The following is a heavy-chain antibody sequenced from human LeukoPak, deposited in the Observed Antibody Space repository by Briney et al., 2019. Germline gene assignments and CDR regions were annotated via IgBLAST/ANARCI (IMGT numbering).Heavy chain of an antibody. V-gene: IGHV3-23*01. CDR3: ARTAGAYYGMDV. D-gene: IGHD1-14*01. CDR1: GFAFSSYT. Sequence: PGGSLRLSCAASGFAFSSYTMSWVRQAPGKGLEWVSTITGRAGSTYYADSVKGRFTISRDISKNTLYLQMNSLRAEDTAVYYCARTAGAYYGMDVWGQGTTVTVSS. CDR2: ITGRAGST. J-gene: IGHJ6*02.